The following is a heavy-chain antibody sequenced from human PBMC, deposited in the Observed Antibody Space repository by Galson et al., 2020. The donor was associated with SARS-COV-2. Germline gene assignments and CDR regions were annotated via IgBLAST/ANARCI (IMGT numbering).Heavy chain of an antibody. Sequence: SQTLSLTCSVSGASVSSFYWSWIRQPAGKGLEWIGHLYVSGRAKYNPSLKSRVTMSVDRSGNQLSLKLSSVTAADTAVYYCASHYYDSRGYLYWGQGTQVTVSS. J-gene: IGHJ4*02. D-gene: IGHD3-22*01. V-gene: IGHV4-4*07. CDR3: ASHYYDSRGYLY. CDR2: LYVSGRA. CDR1: GASVSSFY.